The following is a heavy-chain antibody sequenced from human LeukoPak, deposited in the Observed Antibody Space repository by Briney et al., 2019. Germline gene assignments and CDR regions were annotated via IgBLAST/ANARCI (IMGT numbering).Heavy chain of an antibody. CDR3: ARDNGGTAMAYYSYYYMDV. CDR1: VYTFTSYD. Sequence: ASVNVSCKASVYTFTSYDINWVRQATGQGGEWMGWMNPNSGKTGYAQKFQGRVTMTRNTSISTAYMELRSLRSEDTAVYYCARDNGGTAMAYYSYYYMDVWGKGTTVTISS. CDR2: MNPNSGKT. D-gene: IGHD5-18*01. J-gene: IGHJ6*03. V-gene: IGHV1-8*01.